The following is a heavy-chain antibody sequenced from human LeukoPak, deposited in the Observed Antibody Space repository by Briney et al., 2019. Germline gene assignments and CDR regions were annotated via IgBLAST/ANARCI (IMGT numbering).Heavy chain of an antibody. CDR1: GFTFYTYG. D-gene: IGHD4-17*01. Sequence: HTGGSLRLSCAASGFTFYTYGMHWVRQAPGKGLEWVAVISYDGSNKYYADSVKGRFTISRDNSKNTLYLQMNSLRAEDTAVYYCAKDAMTSDYGDYGGDFDYWGQGTLVTVSS. J-gene: IGHJ4*02. CDR3: AKDAMTSDYGDYGGDFDY. CDR2: ISYDGSNK. V-gene: IGHV3-30*18.